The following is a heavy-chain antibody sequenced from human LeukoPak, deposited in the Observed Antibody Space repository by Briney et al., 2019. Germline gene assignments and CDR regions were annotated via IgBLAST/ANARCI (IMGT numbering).Heavy chain of an antibody. V-gene: IGHV3-23*01. J-gene: IGHJ4*02. Sequence: GGSLRLSCAASGFTFSSYAMSWVRQAPGKGLEWVSAISGSGGSTYYADSVRGRFTISRDNSKNTLYLQMNSLRAEDTAVYYCAKAVWFGELFGPVDYWGQGTLVTVSS. CDR2: ISGSGGST. CDR1: GFTFSSYA. D-gene: IGHD3-10*01. CDR3: AKAVWFGELFGPVDY.